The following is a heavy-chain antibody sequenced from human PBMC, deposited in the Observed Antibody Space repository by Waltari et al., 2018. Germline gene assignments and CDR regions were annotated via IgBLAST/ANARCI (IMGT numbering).Heavy chain of an antibody. Sequence: QVQLVQSGAEVKKPGSSVKVSYKASGGTFSSYTISWVRQAPGQGLEWMGRIIPILGIANYAQKFQGRVTITADKSTSTAYMELSSLRSEDTAVYYCATGGKLEQTYWGQGTLVTVSS. J-gene: IGHJ4*02. CDR3: ATGGKLEQTY. CDR2: IIPILGIA. V-gene: IGHV1-69*02. CDR1: GGTFSSYT. D-gene: IGHD1-1*01.